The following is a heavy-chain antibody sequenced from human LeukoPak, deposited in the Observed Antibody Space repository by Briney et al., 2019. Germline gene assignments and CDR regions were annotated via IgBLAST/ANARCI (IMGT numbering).Heavy chain of an antibody. CDR1: GRSISSYY. Sequence: SETLSLTCTVSGRSISSYYWSWIRQPPGKGLEWVGYIYYSGGAHYNPSLTSRVTISVDTSKNQFSLKLSSVTAADTAVYYCARDRRVYYDSSGATYYYYYMDVWGKGTTVTVSS. CDR3: ARDRRVYYDSSGATYYYYYMDV. J-gene: IGHJ6*03. V-gene: IGHV4-59*01. D-gene: IGHD3-22*01. CDR2: IYYSGGA.